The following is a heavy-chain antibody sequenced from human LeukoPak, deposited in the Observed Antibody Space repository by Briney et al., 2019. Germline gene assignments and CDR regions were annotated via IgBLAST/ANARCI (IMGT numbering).Heavy chain of an antibody. CDR2: IIPTFGTA. D-gene: IGHD3-10*01. Sequence: SVKVSCRASGYTFSGYYLHWVRQAPGQGLEWMGGIIPTFGTAAYAQKFQGRVTISADESTSTAYMELSSLTSEDTAVYYCARDLAMVRGARYRPYNWFDPWGQGTLVTVSS. V-gene: IGHV1-69*13. J-gene: IGHJ5*02. CDR3: ARDLAMVRGARYRPYNWFDP. CDR1: GYTFSGYY.